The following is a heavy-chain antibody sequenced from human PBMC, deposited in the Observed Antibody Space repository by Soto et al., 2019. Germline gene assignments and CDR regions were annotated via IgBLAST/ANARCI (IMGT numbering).Heavy chain of an antibody. D-gene: IGHD1-20*01. CDR1: GFTFSIFA. CDR2: VGGSNDDT. V-gene: IGHV3-23*01. J-gene: IGHJ3*02. Sequence: EGQLLESGGGLVQPGGSLRLSCAASGFTFSIFAMSWVRQAPGRGLEWVSGVGGSNDDTHYAESVKGRFTISRDNSKNTRFLQMNSLRAEDMAVYYCAKDRVNHNSVWDPFDIRGQGTLVTVSS. CDR3: AKDRVNHNSVWDPFDI.